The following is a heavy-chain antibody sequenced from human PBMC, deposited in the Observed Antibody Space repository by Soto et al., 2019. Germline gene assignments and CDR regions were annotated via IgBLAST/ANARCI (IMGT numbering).Heavy chain of an antibody. Sequence: GGSLRLSCAASGFSFSTSTMHWVRLTAGKGLEWVALVSDYGSNADYADSVQGRFTISRDNSKNALFLQMDSLRPEDTAIYYCAGVRPGDNGYPFFDYWGQGTLVTVSS. D-gene: IGHD3-22*01. J-gene: IGHJ4*02. CDR3: AGVRPGDNGYPFFDY. CDR1: GFSFSTST. V-gene: IGHV3-30-3*01. CDR2: VSDYGSNA.